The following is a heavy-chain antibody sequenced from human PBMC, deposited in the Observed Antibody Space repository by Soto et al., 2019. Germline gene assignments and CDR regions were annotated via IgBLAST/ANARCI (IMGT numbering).Heavy chain of an antibody. CDR3: ARVLSGNKEWFDS. Sequence: QVQLQESGPGLVKPWGTLSLTCAVSGVSISGGNVWSWVRQPPGKGLEWIGEVFDHGSTNYNPSLKRRVTMSVDKSQNDFSLNLTFVTAADTAVYYWARVLSGNKEWFDSWGQGSLVTVSS. D-gene: IGHD3-10*01. CDR1: GVSISGGNV. J-gene: IGHJ5*01. V-gene: IGHV4-4*02. CDR2: VFDHGST.